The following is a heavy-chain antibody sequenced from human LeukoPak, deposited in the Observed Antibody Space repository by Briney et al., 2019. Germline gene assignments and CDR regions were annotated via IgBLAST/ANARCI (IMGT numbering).Heavy chain of an antibody. CDR3: ARGIYCSSTSCYSYNWFDP. J-gene: IGHJ5*02. CDR2: MNPNSGNT. CDR1: GYTFTSYD. V-gene: IGHV1-8*01. Sequence: ASVKVSCKASGYTFTSYDINWVRQATGQGLEWMGWMNPNSGNTGYAQKFQGRVTMTRNTSISTAYMELSSLRSEDTAVYYCARGIYCSSTSCYSYNWFDPWGQGTLVTVSS. D-gene: IGHD2-2*01.